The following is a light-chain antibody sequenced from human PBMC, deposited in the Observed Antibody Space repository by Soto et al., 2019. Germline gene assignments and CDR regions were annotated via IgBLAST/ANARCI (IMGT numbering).Light chain of an antibody. CDR2: DVI. V-gene: IGLV2-11*01. CDR1: SSDVGVYDY. J-gene: IGLJ2*01. CDR3: CSYAGLFSWV. Sequence: QSVLTQPRSVSESPGQSVTISCTGTSSDVGVYDYVSWYQQHPGKAPKLIIFDVIKRPSGVPDHFSGSKSGNTASLTISGLQAEDEADYYCCSYAGLFSWVFGGGTKLTVL.